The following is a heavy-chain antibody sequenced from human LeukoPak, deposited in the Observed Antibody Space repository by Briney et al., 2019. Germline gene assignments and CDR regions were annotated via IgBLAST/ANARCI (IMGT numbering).Heavy chain of an antibody. CDR3: AILRTNREF. V-gene: IGHV3-23*01. CDR2: ISASGRST. J-gene: IGHJ4*02. Sequence: GGSLRLSCAASGFTFSSFVMSWVRQAPGKGLEWVSSISASGRSTYYADSVKGRFTISRDNAKNSVYLQMNSLRAEDTAVYYCAILRTNREFWGQGTLVTVSS. CDR1: GFTFSSFV. D-gene: IGHD3-16*01.